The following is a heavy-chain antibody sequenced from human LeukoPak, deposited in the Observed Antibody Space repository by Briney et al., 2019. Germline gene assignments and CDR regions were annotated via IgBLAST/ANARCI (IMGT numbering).Heavy chain of an antibody. CDR3: AKAGWAAAGYYFDY. V-gene: IGHV3-30*02. J-gene: IGHJ4*02. Sequence: GGSLRLSCAASGFAFSSYGMHWVRQAPGKGLEWVAFIRYDGSNKYYADSVKGRFTISRDNSKNTLYLQMNSLRAEDTAVYYRAKAGWAAAGYYFDYWGQGTLVTVSS. CDR1: GFAFSSYG. D-gene: IGHD6-13*01. CDR2: IRYDGSNK.